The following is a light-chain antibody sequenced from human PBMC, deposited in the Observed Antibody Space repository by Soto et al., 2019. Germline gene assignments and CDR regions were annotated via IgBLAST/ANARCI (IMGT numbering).Light chain of an antibody. CDR1: KLGDKY. V-gene: IGLV3-1*01. CDR2: QHS. Sequence: SYELTQPPSVSVSPGQTASITCSGDKLGDKYTCWYQQKPGQSPVLVIYQHSQRPSGIPERFSGSNSGNTHTLTSSGTQSXXXXXXYCQAWDSSTDVVFGGGTKLTVL. J-gene: IGLJ2*01. CDR3: QAWDSSTDVV.